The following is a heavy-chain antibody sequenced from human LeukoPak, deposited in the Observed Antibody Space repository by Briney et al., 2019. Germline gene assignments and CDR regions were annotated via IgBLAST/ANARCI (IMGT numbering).Heavy chain of an antibody. V-gene: IGHV1-2*02. Sequence: GASVKVSCKASGYTFTGYYMHWVRQAPGQGLEWMGWINPNSGGTSYAQKFQDRVTVSRDTSTSTVYMELSSLRSDDTAVYFCATSGSYHKYYFDYWGQGTLVTVSS. CDR2: INPNSGGT. J-gene: IGHJ4*02. CDR1: GYTFTGYY. CDR3: ATSGSYHKYYFDY. D-gene: IGHD1-26*01.